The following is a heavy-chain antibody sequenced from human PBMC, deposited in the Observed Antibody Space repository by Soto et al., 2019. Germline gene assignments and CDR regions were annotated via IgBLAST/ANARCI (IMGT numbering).Heavy chain of an antibody. CDR3: AKDLGGKYIPYDYYGMDV. D-gene: IGHD5-18*01. CDR2: INPNSGGT. Sequence: ASVKVSCKASGYTFTGYYMHWVRQAPGQGLEWMGWINPNSGGTNYAQKFQGWVTMTRDASISTAYMELSRLRSDDTAVYYCAKDLGGKYIPYDYYGMDVWGQGTTVTVSS. V-gene: IGHV1-2*04. CDR1: GYTFTGYY. J-gene: IGHJ6*02.